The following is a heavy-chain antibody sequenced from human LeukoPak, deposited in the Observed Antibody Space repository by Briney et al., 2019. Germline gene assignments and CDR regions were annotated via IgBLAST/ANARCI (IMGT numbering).Heavy chain of an antibody. CDR1: GYTFTSYY. D-gene: IGHD3-3*01. Sequence: DSVKVTCKASGYTFTSYYMPWVRQTPAQGLEGLGIINPSGGCTSYAQKFQGRVTMNRDTSARTVYMELSSLSSEDTAVYYVARTCADYDVCSGSLRPDHFYCYGMDVWGQGTTVTVSS. CDR2: INPSGGCT. CDR3: ARTCADYDVCSGSLRPDHFYCYGMDV. J-gene: IGHJ6*02. V-gene: IGHV1-46*01.